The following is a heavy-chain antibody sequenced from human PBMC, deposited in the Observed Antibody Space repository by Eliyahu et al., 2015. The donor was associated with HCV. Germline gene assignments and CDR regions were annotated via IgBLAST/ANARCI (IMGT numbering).Heavy chain of an antibody. V-gene: IGHV1-2*06. J-gene: IGHJ4*02. Sequence: QVQLVQSGAEVKKPGASVKISCKASGYTFTRYYMHWVRQAPGQGLEWMGRINPNSGGTNYGQKFQGRFTMTRDTSISTAYMELSRLTSDDTAVFYCAREYCSSTSCLYDYWGQGTLVTVSS. CDR3: AREYCSSTSCLYDY. D-gene: IGHD2-2*01. CDR1: GYTFTRYY. CDR2: INPNSGGT.